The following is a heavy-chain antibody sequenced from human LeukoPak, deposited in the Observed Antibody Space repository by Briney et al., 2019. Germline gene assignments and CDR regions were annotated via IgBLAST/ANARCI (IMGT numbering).Heavy chain of an antibody. V-gene: IGHV3-11*01. CDR3: ARDGGYCSGGSCYPHNWLDP. D-gene: IGHD2-15*01. CDR1: GFTFSDYY. J-gene: IGHJ5*02. Sequence: GGSLRLSCAASGFTFSDYYMSWIRQAPGKGLEWVSYISSSGSTIYYADSVKGRFTISRDNAKNSLYLQMNSLRAEDTAVYYCARDGGYCSGGSCYPHNWLDPWGQGTLVTVSS. CDR2: ISSSGSTI.